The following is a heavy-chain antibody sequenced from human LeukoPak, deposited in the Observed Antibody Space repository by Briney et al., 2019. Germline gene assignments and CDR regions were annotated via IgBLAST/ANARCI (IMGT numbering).Heavy chain of an antibody. D-gene: IGHD6-19*01. V-gene: IGHV4-31*03. J-gene: IGHJ6*02. CDR1: GGSISSGGYY. Sequence: SQTLSLTCTVSGGSISSGGYYWSWIRQHPGKGLEWIGYIYYSGSTYYNPSLKSRVTISVDTSKNQFSLKLSSVTAADTAVYYCARAGWSRYYYYYGMDVWGQGTTVTVSS. CDR3: ARAGWSRYYYYYGMDV. CDR2: IYYSGST.